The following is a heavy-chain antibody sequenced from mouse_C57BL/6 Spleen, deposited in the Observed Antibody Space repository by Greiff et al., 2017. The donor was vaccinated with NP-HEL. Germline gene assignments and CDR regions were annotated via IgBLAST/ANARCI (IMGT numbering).Heavy chain of an antibody. CDR3: TREGGTGSGAMDY. CDR1: GFTFSSYA. CDR2: ISSGGDYI. J-gene: IGHJ4*01. V-gene: IGHV5-9-1*02. D-gene: IGHD4-1*01. Sequence: VQLKESGEGLVKPGGSLKLSCAASGFTFSSYAMSWVRQTPEKRLEWVAYISSGGDYIYYADTVKGRFTISRDNARNTLYLQMSSLKSEDTARYYCTREGGTGSGAMDYWGQGTSVTVSS.